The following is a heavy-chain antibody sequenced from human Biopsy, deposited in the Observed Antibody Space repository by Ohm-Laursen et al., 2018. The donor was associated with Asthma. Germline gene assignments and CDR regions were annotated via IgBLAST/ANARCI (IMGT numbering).Heavy chain of an antibody. CDR3: ARVSALCDFWSGYSLYDY. J-gene: IGHJ4*02. Sequence: SLRLSCSASGFTFDDYAMSWVRQAPGKGLMWVSRINSDGSSTTYADSVKGRFTISRDNAENTLYLRMNSLRAEDTAVYYCARVSALCDFWSGYSLYDYWGQGTLVTVSS. CDR1: GFTFDDYA. D-gene: IGHD3-3*01. CDR2: INSDGSST. V-gene: IGHV3-74*01.